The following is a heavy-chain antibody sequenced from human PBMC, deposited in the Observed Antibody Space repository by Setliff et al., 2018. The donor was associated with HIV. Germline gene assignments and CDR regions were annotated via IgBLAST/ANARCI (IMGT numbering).Heavy chain of an antibody. CDR1: GGTCSSYT. Sequence: SVKVSCKASGGTCSSYTINWVRQAPGQGLEWMGRSIPILGIGNDEQAQKFKGRVTFTADKSTSTVYMELSSLRSEDTAVYYCARCGAGEWHLYMDVWGKGTAVTVSS. V-gene: IGHV1-69*02. CDR2: SIPILGIG. J-gene: IGHJ6*03. D-gene: IGHD3-16*01. CDR3: ARCGAGEWHLYMDV.